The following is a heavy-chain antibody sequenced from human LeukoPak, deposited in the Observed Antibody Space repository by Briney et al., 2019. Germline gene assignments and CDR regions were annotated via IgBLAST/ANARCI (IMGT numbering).Heavy chain of an antibody. J-gene: IGHJ4*02. D-gene: IGHD3-22*01. CDR3: ARVRGGYYDSSGYFDY. CDR1: GFTFSSYA. CDR2: IYSGIST. V-gene: IGHV3-53*01. Sequence: GGSPRLSCAASGFTFSSYAMSWVRQAPGKGLEWVSVIYSGISTYYADSVKGRFTISRDNSKNTLYLQMNSLRAEDTAVYYCARVRGGYYDSSGYFDYWGQGTLVTVSS.